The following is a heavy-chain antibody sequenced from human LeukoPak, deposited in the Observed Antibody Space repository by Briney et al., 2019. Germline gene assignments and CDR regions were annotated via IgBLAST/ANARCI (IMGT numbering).Heavy chain of an antibody. CDR3: ARSYSSSRGTFDY. Sequence: PGGSLRLSCAASGFTFRSYGMHWVRQAPGKGLEWVAVIWNDGSNKYYADPVKGRFTISRDNSKNTLYLQMNSLRGEDTAVYYCARSYSSSRGTFDYRGQGTLVTVSS. V-gene: IGHV3-33*01. CDR1: GFTFRSYG. CDR2: IWNDGSNK. J-gene: IGHJ4*02. D-gene: IGHD6-6*01.